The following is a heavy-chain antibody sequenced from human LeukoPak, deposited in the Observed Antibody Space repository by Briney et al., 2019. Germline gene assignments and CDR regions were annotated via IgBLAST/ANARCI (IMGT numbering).Heavy chain of an antibody. V-gene: IGHV3-30-3*01. J-gene: IGHJ4*02. Sequence: GGSLRLSCAASGYTFTDYAMHWVRQAPGKGLDWVAVTSKDGSNKYYADSVKGRFTVSRDNSENTLFLQMNSLRAEDTAVYYCARDAFYSSGTYMNYWGQGTLVTVSS. CDR1: GYTFTDYA. D-gene: IGHD3-10*01. CDR3: ARDAFYSSGTYMNY. CDR2: TSKDGSNK.